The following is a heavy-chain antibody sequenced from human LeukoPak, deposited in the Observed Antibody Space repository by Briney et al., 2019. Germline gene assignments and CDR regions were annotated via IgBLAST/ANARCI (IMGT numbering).Heavy chain of an antibody. CDR3: ATKPNGDYYFDY. J-gene: IGHJ4*02. Sequence: SQTLSLTCTVSGGSIRSSDYYWSWIRQPPGMDLEWIGYIHYSGATYYNPSLKSRVTLSVDTSKNQFSLRLTSVTAADTAVYYCATKPNGDYYFDYWGQGTLVTVSS. V-gene: IGHV4-30-4*01. CDR2: IHYSGAT. CDR1: GGSIRSSDYY. D-gene: IGHD4-17*01.